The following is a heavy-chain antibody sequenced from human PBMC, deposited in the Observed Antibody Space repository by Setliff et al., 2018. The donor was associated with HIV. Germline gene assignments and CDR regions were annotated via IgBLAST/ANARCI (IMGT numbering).Heavy chain of an antibody. CDR1: GESFSAYY. J-gene: IGHJ4*02. CDR2: INHSGST. V-gene: IGHV4-34*01. Sequence: SETLSLTCAVYGESFSAYYWSWIRQPPGKGLEWIGQINHSGSTNYNPSLKTRVSISIDTSKNQFPLKLTSVTAADSAVYYCARLRRSSGWSFDYWAQGTLVTRLL. D-gene: IGHD6-19*01. CDR3: ARLRRSSGWSFDY.